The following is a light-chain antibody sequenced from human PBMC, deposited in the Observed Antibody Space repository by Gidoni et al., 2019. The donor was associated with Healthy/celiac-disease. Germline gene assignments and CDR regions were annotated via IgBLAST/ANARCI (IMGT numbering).Light chain of an antibody. CDR3: QQYYSTPPWT. Sequence: DIVMTQSPDSRAVALGERATINCKSSQSVLYSSNNKNYLAWYQQKPGQPPKLLIYWASTRESGVPDRFSGSGSGTDFTLTISSLQAEDVAVYYCQQYYSTPPWTFGQXTKVEIK. CDR1: QSVLYSSNNKNY. V-gene: IGKV4-1*01. CDR2: WAS. J-gene: IGKJ1*01.